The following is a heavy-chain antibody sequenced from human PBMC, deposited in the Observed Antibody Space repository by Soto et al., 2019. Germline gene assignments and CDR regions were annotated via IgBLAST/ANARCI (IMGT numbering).Heavy chain of an antibody. D-gene: IGHD3-22*01. CDR3: ASEAEYYYDSRPGYFDY. V-gene: IGHV1-18*01. CDR2: ISAYNGTA. J-gene: IGHJ4*02. Sequence: ASVKVSCKASGYTFTSYGISWVRQAPGQGLEWMGSISAYNGTANYAQKLQGRVTMTADESTSTAYMELSSLRSEDTAVYYCASEAEYYYDSRPGYFDYWGQGTLVTVSS. CDR1: GYTFTSYG.